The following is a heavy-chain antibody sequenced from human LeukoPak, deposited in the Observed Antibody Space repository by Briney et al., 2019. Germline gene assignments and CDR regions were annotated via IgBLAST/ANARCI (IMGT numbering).Heavy chain of an antibody. CDR3: ARDFTARNYFDS. Sequence: PGGSLRLSCAASGFTFNDYSMNWVRHTPGKGLEWVSSISSVHGVIYYADSVKGRFTVSRDDAKNSLFLQMDNLAAEDTAMYYCARDFTARNYFDSWGQGTLVTVSS. J-gene: IGHJ4*02. CDR2: ISSVHGVI. V-gene: IGHV3-21*06. D-gene: IGHD2-21*02. CDR1: GFTFNDYS.